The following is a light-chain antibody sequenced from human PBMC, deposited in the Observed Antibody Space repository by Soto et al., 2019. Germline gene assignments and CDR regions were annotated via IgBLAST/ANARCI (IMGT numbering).Light chain of an antibody. J-gene: IGLJ1*01. CDR2: EVT. Sequence: QSVLTQPASVSGSPGQSITISCTGTSSDVGSYNLVSWYQQHPGKAPKLMIYEVTKRPSGVSNRFSGSKSGNTASLTISGLRAGDGAVFYCCSYRGSSISVCGTGPRVTAL. CDR3: CSYRGSSISV. V-gene: IGLV2-23*02. CDR1: SSDVGSYNL.